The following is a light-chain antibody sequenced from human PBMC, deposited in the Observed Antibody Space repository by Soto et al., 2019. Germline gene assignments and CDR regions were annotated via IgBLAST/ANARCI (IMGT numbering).Light chain of an antibody. J-gene: IGKJ1*01. Sequence: DIQMTQSPSSLSASVGDRVTITCRASQSISSHLNWFQQKAGKAPNLLISAASSLQSGVPSRFSGSGSGTDFTLTVSSLEPEDFATYYCLQHNTYPWTFGQGTKVEIK. CDR1: QSISSH. CDR2: AAS. V-gene: IGKV1-39*01. CDR3: LQHNTYPWT.